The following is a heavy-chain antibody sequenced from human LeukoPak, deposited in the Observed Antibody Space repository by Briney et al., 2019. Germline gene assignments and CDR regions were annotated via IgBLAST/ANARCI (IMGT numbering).Heavy chain of an antibody. CDR3: ARDYLRISGWDY. J-gene: IGHJ4*02. Sequence: GGSLRLSCVASGFTFTNYAMNWVRQAPGKGPEWVAAVSGGDENKYYADSVKGRFTISRDNSKNTLYLQMNSLRAEDTAVYYCARDYLRISGWDYWGQGTLVTVSS. CDR1: GFTFTNYA. V-gene: IGHV3-23*01. CDR2: VSGGDENK. D-gene: IGHD6-19*01.